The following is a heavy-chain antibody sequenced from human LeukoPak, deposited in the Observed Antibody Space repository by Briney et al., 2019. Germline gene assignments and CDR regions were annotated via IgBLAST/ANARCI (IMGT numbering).Heavy chain of an antibody. J-gene: IGHJ4*02. Sequence: GGSLRLSRVVSVFTFSTYAMSCVRQPPGRGLECVSDIRGSDGRTYYADSVKGRFTISRDNPKNTLYLQMNTLSGGDAAVYYCSNPRTQWEVRFDYWGQGALVTVSS. CDR2: IRGSDGRT. D-gene: IGHD1-26*01. V-gene: IGHV3-23*01. CDR1: VFTFSTYA. CDR3: SNPRTQWEVRFDY.